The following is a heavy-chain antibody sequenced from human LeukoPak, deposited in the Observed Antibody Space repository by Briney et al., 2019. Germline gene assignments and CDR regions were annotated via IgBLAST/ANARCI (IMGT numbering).Heavy chain of an antibody. CDR2: INHSEST. V-gene: IGHV4-34*01. J-gene: IGHJ3*02. Sequence: SETLSLTCAVYGGSFNGYFWSWVRQPPGKGLEWIGEINHSESTNYNPSLKSRVTISIDTSKNQFSLNLTSVTAADTAVYYCARHPGLTMVRGVMIDDAFDIWGQGTMVTVSS. D-gene: IGHD3-10*01. CDR3: ARHPGLTMVRGVMIDDAFDI. CDR1: GGSFNGYF.